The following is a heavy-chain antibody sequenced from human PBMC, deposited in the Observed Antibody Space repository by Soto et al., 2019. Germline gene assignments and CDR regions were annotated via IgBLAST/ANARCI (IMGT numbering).Heavy chain of an antibody. CDR1: GFTFRNYN. D-gene: IGHD5-12*01. CDR3: ARGGTIAVTTIGDY. CDR2: ISSSSSTI. Sequence: PGGSLRLSCAASGFTFRNYNMNWVRQSPGKGLDWLSYISSSSSTIYYADSVKGRFTISRDNAKNSLYLQMNSLRDDDTAMYYCARGGTIAVTTIGDYWGQGTLVTVSS. J-gene: IGHJ4*01. V-gene: IGHV3-48*02.